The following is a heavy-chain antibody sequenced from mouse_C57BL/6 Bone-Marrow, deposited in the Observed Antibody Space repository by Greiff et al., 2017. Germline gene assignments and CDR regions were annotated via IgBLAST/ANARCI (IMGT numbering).Heavy chain of an antibody. CDR1: GFNIKDDY. CDR3: TTWYFDY. CDR2: IDPENGDT. Sequence: EVQLQQSGAELVRPGASVKLSCTASGFNIKDDYMHWVKQRPEQGLEWIGWIDPENGDTEYASKFQGKATITADTSSNTAYLQLSSRTSEDTAVYYCTTWYFDYWGQGTTRTVSS. V-gene: IGHV14-4*01. J-gene: IGHJ2*01.